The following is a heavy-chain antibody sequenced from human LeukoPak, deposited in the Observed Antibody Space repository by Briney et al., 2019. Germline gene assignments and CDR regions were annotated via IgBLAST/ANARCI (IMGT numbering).Heavy chain of an antibody. CDR3: ARPTTVGSLFDY. D-gene: IGHD4-17*01. V-gene: IGHV3-7*01. CDR2: VKQDGSEK. J-gene: IGHJ4*02. Sequence: GGSLRLSCAASGFTFSDYWMSWVRQARGKGPEWVANVKQDGSEKFYVDSVKGRFTISRDNAKNSLYLQMNSLRVGDTAVYYCARPTTVGSLFDYWGQGTLVTVSS. CDR1: GFTFSDYW.